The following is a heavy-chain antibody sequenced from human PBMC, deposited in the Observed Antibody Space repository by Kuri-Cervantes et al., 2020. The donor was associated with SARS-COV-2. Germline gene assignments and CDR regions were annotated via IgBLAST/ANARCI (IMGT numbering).Heavy chain of an antibody. Sequence: GESLKISCAGSGFTFSRYAIHCVRQAPGKGLEWVAVISDDGKKRYYADSVKGRFTISRDNSQSTLYLQMNSLRTEDTAVYYCAREHLSVFYVFDYWGQGTLVTVSS. CDR3: AREHLSVFYVFDY. D-gene: IGHD5/OR15-5a*01. V-gene: IGHV3-30*04. J-gene: IGHJ4*02. CDR1: GFTFSRYA. CDR2: ISDDGKKR.